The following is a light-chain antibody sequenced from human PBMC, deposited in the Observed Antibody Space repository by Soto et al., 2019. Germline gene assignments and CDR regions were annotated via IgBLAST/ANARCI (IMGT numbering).Light chain of an antibody. Sequence: DIQMTQSPSSLSASVGDRVTITCRASQSISSYLNWYQQKPGEAPKLLISTSGTLQRGVPSRFSGSGSGTDFTLTITALRPEDFATYFCQQTYSTPYTFGQGTKLEIK. V-gene: IGKV1-39*01. CDR2: TSG. J-gene: IGKJ2*01. CDR3: QQTYSTPYT. CDR1: QSISSY.